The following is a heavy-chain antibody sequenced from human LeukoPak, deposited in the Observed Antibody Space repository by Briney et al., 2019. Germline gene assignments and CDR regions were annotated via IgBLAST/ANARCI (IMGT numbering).Heavy chain of an antibody. V-gene: IGHV4-38-2*01. CDR3: ARGLGYCGSTSCSFDY. Sequence: SETLSLTCAVSGYSISSGYYWGWIRQPPGKGVEWIGSIYHSGSTYYNPSLKSRVTISVDTSKNQFSLQLSSVTAADTAVYYCARGLGYCGSTSCSFDYWGQGTLVTVSS. D-gene: IGHD2-2*01. J-gene: IGHJ4*02. CDR1: GYSISSGYY. CDR2: IYHSGST.